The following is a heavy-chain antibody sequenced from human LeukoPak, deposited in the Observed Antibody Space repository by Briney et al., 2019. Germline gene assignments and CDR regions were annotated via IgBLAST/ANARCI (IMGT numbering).Heavy chain of an antibody. CDR2: INPNSGGT. CDR1: GYTFTGYY. Sequence: ASVKVSCKASGYTFTGYYMHWVRQAPGQGLEWMGWINPNSGGTNYAQKFQGRVTMTRDTSISTAYMELSRLRSDDTAVYYCARVKNYGDYGDYWGQGTLVTVSS. V-gene: IGHV1-2*02. CDR3: ARVKNYGDYGDY. J-gene: IGHJ4*02. D-gene: IGHD4-17*01.